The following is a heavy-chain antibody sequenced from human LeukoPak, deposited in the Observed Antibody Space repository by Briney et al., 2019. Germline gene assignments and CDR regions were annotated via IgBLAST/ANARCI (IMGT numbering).Heavy chain of an antibody. CDR2: IWYDGSNK. D-gene: IGHD6-19*01. J-gene: IGHJ4*02. CDR1: GFTFSSYG. CDR3: ARGSYSSGWYVFDY. V-gene: IGHV3-33*01. Sequence: GRSLRLSCAASGFTFSSYGMHWVRQAPGKGLEWVAVIWYDGSNKYYADSVKGRFTISRDNSKNTLYLQMNSLRAEDTAVYYCARGSYSSGWYVFDYWGQGTLVTVSS.